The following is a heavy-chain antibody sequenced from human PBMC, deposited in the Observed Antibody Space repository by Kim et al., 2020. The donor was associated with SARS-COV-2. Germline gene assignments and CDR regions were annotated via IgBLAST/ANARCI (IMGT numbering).Heavy chain of an antibody. CDR3: SREYDTGGYYYYFDY. D-gene: IGHD3-22*01. J-gene: IGHJ4*01. CDR2: ISSSGSGSTI. V-gene: IGHV3-11*04. CDR1: GFTFSEYQ. Sequence: GGSLRLSCAASGFTFSEYQMSWIRQAPGKGLEWISYISSSGSGSTIDYADSVRGRFTISRDNAKKSLYLQMSSLRAEDTAGYYCSREYDTGGYYYYFDY.